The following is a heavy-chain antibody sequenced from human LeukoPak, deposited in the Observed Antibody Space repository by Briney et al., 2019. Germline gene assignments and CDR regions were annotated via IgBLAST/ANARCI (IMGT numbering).Heavy chain of an antibody. CDR1: GGSISGYY. J-gene: IGHJ1*01. V-gene: IGHV4-59*01. Sequence: SETLSLTCTVSGGSISGYYWSWIRQPPGKGLEWIGYIYDSGSTNYNPSLKSRVTISVDTSKNQFSLKLSSVTAADTAVYYCARDENYYDSSGYYYRGYFQHWGQGTLVTVSS. CDR3: ARDENYYDSSGYYYRGYFQH. D-gene: IGHD3-22*01. CDR2: IYDSGST.